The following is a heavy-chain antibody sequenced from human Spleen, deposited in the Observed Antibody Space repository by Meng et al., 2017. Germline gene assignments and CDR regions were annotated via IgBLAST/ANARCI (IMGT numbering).Heavy chain of an antibody. D-gene: IGHD4-11*01. CDR1: GGSFSDYY. J-gene: IGHJ4*02. CDR3: ARGPTTMAHDFDY. V-gene: IGHV4-34*01. Sequence: QGQLQQWGAGSLKPSETLSLTCFVSGGSFSDYYWSWIRQPPGKGLEWIGEINHSGSTNYNLSLESRATISVDTSQNNLSLKLSSVTAADSAVYYCARGPTTMAHDFDYWGQGTLVTVSS. CDR2: INHSGST.